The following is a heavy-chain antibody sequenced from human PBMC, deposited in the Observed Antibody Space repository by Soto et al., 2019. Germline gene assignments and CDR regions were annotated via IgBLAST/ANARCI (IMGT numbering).Heavy chain of an antibody. CDR3: ARPFGDYGDYAWSLRY. V-gene: IGHV1-18*01. D-gene: IGHD4-17*01. CDR1: GYTFSGYA. J-gene: IGHJ4*02. Sequence: QVQLVQSGAEVKKPGASVKVSCKASGYTFSGYAMGWVRQAPGQGLEWMGWISAYNGNTDYAQKFQGRVTMTTDTSTSTAYIELRSLTSDDTAVYYCARPFGDYGDYAWSLRYWGQGTLVTVSS. CDR2: ISAYNGNT.